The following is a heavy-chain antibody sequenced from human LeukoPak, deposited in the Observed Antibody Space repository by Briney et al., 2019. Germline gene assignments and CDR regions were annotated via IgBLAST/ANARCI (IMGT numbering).Heavy chain of an antibody. V-gene: IGHV4-39*01. CDR1: GFTVSSNY. Sequence: GSLRLSCAASGFTVSSNYMSWVRQAPGKGLEWIGSIYYSGSTYYNPSLKSRVTISVDTSKNQFSLSLSSVTAADTAVYYCARHVLDYDFWSNYFGAFDIWGRGTMVTVSS. CDR2: IYYSGST. J-gene: IGHJ3*02. CDR3: ARHVLDYDFWSNYFGAFDI. D-gene: IGHD3-3*01.